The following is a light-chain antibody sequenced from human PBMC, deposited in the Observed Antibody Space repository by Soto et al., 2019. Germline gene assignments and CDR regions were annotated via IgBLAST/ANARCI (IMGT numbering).Light chain of an antibody. CDR1: KGVTSNY. CDR3: HQYGSSPGT. Sequence: IVVTLSPGTVSAPPGERATLSCRASKGVTSNYLAWYQQKPGQAPRLLLFGASIRDTGIPVRFSGSGSGTDFTLIITRLEPEDFAVYYCHQYGSSPGTFGQGTKVDIK. J-gene: IGKJ1*01. V-gene: IGKV3-20*01. CDR2: GAS.